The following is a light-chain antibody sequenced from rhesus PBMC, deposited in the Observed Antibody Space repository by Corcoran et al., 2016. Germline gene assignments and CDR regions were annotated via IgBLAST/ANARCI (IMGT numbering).Light chain of an antibody. CDR1: QSISNW. J-gene: IGKJ1*01. CDR3: LQYNVNRWT. V-gene: IGKV1-22*01. CDR2: KAS. Sequence: DIQMTQSPSSLSASVGDTVTITCRASQSISNWLDWYQQKPGKAPRLLIYKASRLQSGVPSRFSGSGSGTDFSLTISSLQPDDFATYYCLQYNVNRWTFGQGTKVEIK.